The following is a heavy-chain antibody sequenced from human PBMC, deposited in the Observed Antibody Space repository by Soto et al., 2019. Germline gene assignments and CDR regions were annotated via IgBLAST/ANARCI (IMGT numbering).Heavy chain of an antibody. J-gene: IGHJ4*02. CDR1: GFSLSEYS. Sequence: PGGSLRLSCAASGFSLSEYSMTWVRQGPGKGLEWVSGMRGSGGSTYYVDSVKGRFTISRDNSKNTRYLRMNSLRAEDTAVYYCAKDPYYDILTGYVYFDYWGQGTMVTVSS. V-gene: IGHV3-23*01. CDR2: MRGSGGST. D-gene: IGHD3-9*01. CDR3: AKDPYYDILTGYVYFDY.